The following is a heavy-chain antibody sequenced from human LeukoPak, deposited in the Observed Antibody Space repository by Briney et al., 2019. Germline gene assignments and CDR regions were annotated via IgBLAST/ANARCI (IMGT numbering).Heavy chain of an antibody. J-gene: IGHJ4*02. CDR1: GGSISSGGYY. V-gene: IGHV4-30-2*01. CDR2: IYHSGST. D-gene: IGHD2-21*01. Sequence: SETLSLTCTVSGGSISSGGYYWSWIRQPPGKGLEWIGYIYHSGSTYYNPPLKSRVTISVDRSKNQFSLKLSSVTAADTAVYYCARDLWQTAREFGYWGQGTLVTVSS. CDR3: ARDLWQTAREFGY.